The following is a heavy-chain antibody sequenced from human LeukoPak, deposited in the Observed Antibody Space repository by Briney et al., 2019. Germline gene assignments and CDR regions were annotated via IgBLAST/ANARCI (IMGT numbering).Heavy chain of an antibody. J-gene: IGHJ5*02. D-gene: IGHD6-19*01. CDR2: MNPNSGNT. Sequence: ASVKVSCRASGYTFTSYDINWVRQAPGQGLEWMGWMNPNSGNTGYAQKFQGRVTMTRNTSISTAYMELSSLRSEDTAVYYCARGPAKKQWLVRGRLYNWFDPWGQGTLVTVSS. CDR3: ARGPAKKQWLVRGRLYNWFDP. V-gene: IGHV1-8*01. CDR1: GYTFTSYD.